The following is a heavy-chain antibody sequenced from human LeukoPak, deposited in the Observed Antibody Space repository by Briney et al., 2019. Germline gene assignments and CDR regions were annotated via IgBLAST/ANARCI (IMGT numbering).Heavy chain of an antibody. CDR1: GFTFSSCS. CDR3: ARDGMITFGGVIVKGAFDI. V-gene: IGHV3-21*01. CDR2: ISSSSSYI. J-gene: IGHJ3*02. D-gene: IGHD3-16*02. Sequence: GGSLRLSCAASGFTFSSCSMNWVRQAPGKGLEWVSSISSSSSYIYYADSVKGRFTISRDNAKNSLYLQMNSLRAEDTAVYYCARDGMITFGGVIVKGAFDIWGQGTMVTVSS.